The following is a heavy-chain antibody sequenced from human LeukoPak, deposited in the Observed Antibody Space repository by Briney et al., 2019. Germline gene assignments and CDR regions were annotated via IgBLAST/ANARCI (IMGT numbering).Heavy chain of an antibody. V-gene: IGHV1-46*01. CDR2: ISPSGGST. CDR3: AREGSSTPYYYYGMDV. D-gene: IGHD5/OR15-5a*01. Sequence: GASVKVSCKASGYTFTSYYMHWVRQAPGQGLEWMGIISPSGGSTSYAQKFQGRVTMTRDTSTSTVYMELSSLRSEDTAVYYCAREGSSTPYYYYGMDVWGQGTTVTVS. CDR1: GYTFTSYY. J-gene: IGHJ6*02.